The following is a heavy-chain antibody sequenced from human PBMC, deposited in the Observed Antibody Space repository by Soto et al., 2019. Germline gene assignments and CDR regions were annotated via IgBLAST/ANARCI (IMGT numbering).Heavy chain of an antibody. V-gene: IGHV1-24*01. CDR1: GYTLTELS. D-gene: IGHD1-1*01. J-gene: IGHJ6*03. CDR2: FDPEDGET. CDR3: ATGQLEAPKPRPYYYYYYMDV. Sequence: ASVKVSCKVSGYTLTELSMHWVRQAPGKGLEWMGGFDPEDGETIYAQKFQGRVTMTEDTSTDTAYMELSSLRSEDTAVYYCATGQLEAPKPRPYYYYYYMDVWGKGTTVTVSS.